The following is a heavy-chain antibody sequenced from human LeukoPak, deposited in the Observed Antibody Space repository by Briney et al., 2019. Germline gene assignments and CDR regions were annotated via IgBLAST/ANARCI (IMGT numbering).Heavy chain of an antibody. D-gene: IGHD3-10*01. CDR1: GGSISSYY. V-gene: IGHV4-59*12. J-gene: IGHJ3*02. Sequence: SETLSLTCTVSGGSISSYYWSWIRQPPGKGLEWIGYIYYSGSTNYNPSLKSRVTISVDTSKNQFSLKLSSVTAVDTAVYYCARSGVFYGSGSFPDAFDIWGQGTMVTVSS. CDR2: IYYSGST. CDR3: ARSGVFYGSGSFPDAFDI.